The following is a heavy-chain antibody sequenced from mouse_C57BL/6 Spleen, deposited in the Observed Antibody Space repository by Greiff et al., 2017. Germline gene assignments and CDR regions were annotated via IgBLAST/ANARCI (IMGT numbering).Heavy chain of an antibody. CDR3: ARGIVSYCEY. CDR2: IDPSDSYT. CDR1: GYTFTSYW. D-gene: IGHD2-10*02. Sequence: VQLQQPGAELVMPGASVKLSCKASGYTFTSYWMHWVKQRPGQGLEWIGEIDPSDSYTNYNQKFKGKSTLTVDKSSSAAYMQLSSLTSEDAAVYYCARGIVSYCEYWGQGTTRTVSS. J-gene: IGHJ2*01. V-gene: IGHV1-69*01.